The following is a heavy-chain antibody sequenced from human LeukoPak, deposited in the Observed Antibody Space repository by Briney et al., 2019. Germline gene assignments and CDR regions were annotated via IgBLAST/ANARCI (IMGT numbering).Heavy chain of an antibody. J-gene: IGHJ4*02. V-gene: IGHV4-34*01. CDR2: INHSGST. D-gene: IGHD3-10*01. CDR1: GGSFSGYY. CDR3: ARLRHYYGSGSYPDY. Sequence: SETLSLTCAVYGGSFSGYYWSWIRQPPGKGLEWIGEINHSGSTNYNPSLKSRVTISVDTSKNQFSLKLSSVTAADTAVYYCARLRHYYGSGSYPDYWGQGTLVTVSS.